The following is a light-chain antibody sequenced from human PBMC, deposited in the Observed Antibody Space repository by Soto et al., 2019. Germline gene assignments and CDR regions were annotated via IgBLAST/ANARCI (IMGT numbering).Light chain of an antibody. CDR1: QSVSSSH. CDR2: GAS. Sequence: EIVLTQSPGTLSLSPGERATLSCRASQSVSSSHLAWYQQKPGQAPRLLIYGASSRATGIPDRFSGSGSGTDFTLTISRLEPEDFVVYYCQQYGSSPPLTLGGGTKVEIK. J-gene: IGKJ4*01. V-gene: IGKV3-20*01. CDR3: QQYGSSPPLT.